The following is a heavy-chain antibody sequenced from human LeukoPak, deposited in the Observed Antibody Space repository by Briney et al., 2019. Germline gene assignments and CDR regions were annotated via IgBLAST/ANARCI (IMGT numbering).Heavy chain of an antibody. D-gene: IGHD2-15*01. CDR1: GFTVSSNY. CDR3: ARADACGGSCYVY. V-gene: IGHV3-53*05. CDR2: IYSGGST. Sequence: GGSLRLSCAASGFTVSSNYMSWVRQAPGKGLQWVSVIYSGGSTYYADSVKGRFTISRDNSKNTLYLQMGSLRAEDMAVYYCARADACGGSCYVYWGQGTLVTVSS. J-gene: IGHJ4*02.